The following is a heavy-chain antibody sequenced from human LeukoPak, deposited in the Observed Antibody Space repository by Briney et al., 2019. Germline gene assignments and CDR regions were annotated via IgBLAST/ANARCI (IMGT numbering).Heavy chain of an antibody. Sequence: GGSLRLSCAASGFTVSSNYMSWVRQAPGKGLEWVSYISSSSSTIYYADSVKGRFTISGDNAKNSLFLQMNSLRAEDTAVYYCARDSPPDYWGQGTLVTVSS. CDR1: GFTVSSNY. J-gene: IGHJ4*02. CDR3: ARDSPPDY. V-gene: IGHV3-48*01. CDR2: ISSSSSTI.